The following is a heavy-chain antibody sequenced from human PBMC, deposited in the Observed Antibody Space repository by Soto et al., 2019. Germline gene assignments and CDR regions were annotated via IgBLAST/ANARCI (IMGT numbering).Heavy chain of an antibody. D-gene: IGHD3-16*01. J-gene: IGHJ6*02. CDR3: TTYTGYGMDV. CDR1: GFIVSSKY. V-gene: IGHV3-53*01. Sequence: PGGSLRLSCAVSGFIVSSKYMTWVRQAPGKGLEWVSVIYTGGSTHYADSARGRFTISRDSSKNTLYLQMNSLRAEDAAVYYCTTYTGYGMDVWGQGTTGTVSS. CDR2: IYTGGST.